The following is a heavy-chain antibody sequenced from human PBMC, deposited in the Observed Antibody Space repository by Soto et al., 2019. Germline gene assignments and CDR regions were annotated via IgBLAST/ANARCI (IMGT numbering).Heavy chain of an antibody. CDR3: ARDRLPSSWFDP. CDR2: IYYSGST. Sequence: NPSGTLSLTCTVSGGSISSGGYYWSWIRQHPGKGLEWIGYIYYSGSTYYNPSLKSPVTISVATSKNQSPLKLGSVPAADTAFYYCARDRLPSSWFDPGGQGTLVTVSS. J-gene: IGHJ5*02. V-gene: IGHV4-31*01. CDR1: GGSISSGGYY.